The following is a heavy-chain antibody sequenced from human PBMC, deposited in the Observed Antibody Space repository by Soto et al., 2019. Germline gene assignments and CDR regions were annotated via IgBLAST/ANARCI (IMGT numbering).Heavy chain of an antibody. D-gene: IGHD3-9*01. CDR2: IYYSGST. CDR3: ALTPVLRYFALYGMDV. Sequence: SETLSLTCTVSGGSISSGDYYWSWIRQPPGKGLEWIGYIYYSGSTYYNPSLKSRVTISVDTSKNQFSLKLSSVTAADTAVYYCALTPVLRYFALYGMDVWGQGTTVTVSS. CDR1: GGSISSGDYY. V-gene: IGHV4-30-4*01. J-gene: IGHJ6*02.